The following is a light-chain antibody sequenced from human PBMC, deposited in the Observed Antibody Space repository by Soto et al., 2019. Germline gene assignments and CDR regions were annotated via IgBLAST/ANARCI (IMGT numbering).Light chain of an antibody. Sequence: DIQMTQSPSSLSASVGDRVTITCRASQSISSYLNWYQQKPGKAPKLLIYAASSLQSGVQSRFSGSGSVTDFTLTISSLQPEDFATYYCQQSYSTPYTFGQGTKLEIK. CDR1: QSISSY. V-gene: IGKV1-39*01. CDR2: AAS. J-gene: IGKJ2*01. CDR3: QQSYSTPYT.